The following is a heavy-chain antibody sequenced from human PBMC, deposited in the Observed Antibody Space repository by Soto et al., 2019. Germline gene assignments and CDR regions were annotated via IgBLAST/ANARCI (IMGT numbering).Heavy chain of an antibody. D-gene: IGHD6-13*01. J-gene: IGHJ4*02. CDR2: IYDSGTT. Sequence: QVQLQESGPGLVKPSGTLSLTCAVSGGSFSRGYWWSWVRQPPGKGLEWIGEIYDSGTTNYSPSLKSRVTISVDKSRNQFSLRLTSVTAADTAVYYCARGGGLNTRWYEGGFDSWGQGTLVTVSS. CDR3: ARGGGLNTRWYEGGFDS. CDR1: GGSFSRGYW. V-gene: IGHV4-4*02.